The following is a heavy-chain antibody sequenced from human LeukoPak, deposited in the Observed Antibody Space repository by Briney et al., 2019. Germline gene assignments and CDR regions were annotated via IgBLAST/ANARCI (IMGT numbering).Heavy chain of an antibody. V-gene: IGHV3-20*04. CDR1: GFTFDDYD. D-gene: IGHD3-22*01. Sequence: GGSLRLSCAASGFTFDDYDMSWVRQAPGKGLEWVSGINWNGGSTGYADSVKGRFTISRDNAKNSLYLQMNSLRAEDTALYYCARVKVVVTQRWFDPWGQGTLVTVSS. CDR3: ARVKVVVTQRWFDP. J-gene: IGHJ5*02. CDR2: INWNGGST.